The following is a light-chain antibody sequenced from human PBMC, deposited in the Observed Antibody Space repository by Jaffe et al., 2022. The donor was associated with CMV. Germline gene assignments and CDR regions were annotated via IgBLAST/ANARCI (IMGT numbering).Light chain of an antibody. J-gene: IGLJ1*01. CDR1: NSDIGSYNL. CDR2: EVK. Sequence: QSALTQPASVSGSPGQSITISCTGTNSDIGSYNLVSWYQHHPGKAPKLMIYEVKKRPSGVSNRFSGSKSGNTASLTISGLQAEDEAVYYCCSYADSSTFYVFGTGTEVSVL. V-gene: IGLV2-23*02. CDR3: CSYADSSTFYV.